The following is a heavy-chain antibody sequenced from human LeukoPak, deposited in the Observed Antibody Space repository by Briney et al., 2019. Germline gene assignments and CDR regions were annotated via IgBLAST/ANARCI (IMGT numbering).Heavy chain of an antibody. CDR3: ARDGDYGSGPAVATDY. Sequence: SVKVSCKASGGTFSSYAISWVRQAPGQGLEWMGRIIPILGIANYAQKFQGRVTITADKSTSTAYMGLSSLRSEDTAVYYCARDGDYGSGPAVATDYWGQGTLVTVSS. CDR1: GGTFSSYA. D-gene: IGHD3-10*01. V-gene: IGHV1-69*04. J-gene: IGHJ4*02. CDR2: IIPILGIA.